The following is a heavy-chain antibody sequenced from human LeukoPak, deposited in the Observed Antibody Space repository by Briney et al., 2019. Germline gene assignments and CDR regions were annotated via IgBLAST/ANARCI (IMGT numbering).Heavy chain of an antibody. J-gene: IGHJ5*02. D-gene: IGHD2-2*01. CDR2: INHSGST. V-gene: IGHV4-34*01. CDR1: GGSFSGYY. CDR3: ARRKRSGCSSTSCLLNWFDP. Sequence: SETLSLTCAVYGGSFSGYYWSWIRQPPGKGLEWIGEINHSGSTNYNPSLKSRVTISVDTSKNQFSLKLSSETAADTAVYYCARRKRSGCSSTSCLLNWFDPWGQGTLVTVSS.